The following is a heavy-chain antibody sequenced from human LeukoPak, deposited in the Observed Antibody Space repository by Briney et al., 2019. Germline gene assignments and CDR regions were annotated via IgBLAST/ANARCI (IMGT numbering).Heavy chain of an antibody. D-gene: IGHD3-22*01. CDR2: ISGSGGST. V-gene: IGHV3-23*01. J-gene: IGHJ4*02. CDR1: GFTFSSYA. CDR3: AKSRARRDGSSGSMDY. Sequence: GGSLRLSCAASGFTFSSYAMSWVRQAPGKGLEWVSGISGSGGSTYYADSVKGRFTISRDTSKNTLYLQMNSLRVKDTAVYYCAKSRARRDGSSGSMDYWGQGTLVTVSS.